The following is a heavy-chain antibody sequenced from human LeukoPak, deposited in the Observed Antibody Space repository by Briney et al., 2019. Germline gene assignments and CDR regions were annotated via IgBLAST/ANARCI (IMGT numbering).Heavy chain of an antibody. CDR3: ASGRGRTEQLVRDFDY. CDR1: GYTFTSYG. D-gene: IGHD6-6*01. V-gene: IGHV1-18*01. CDR2: ISAYNRKT. J-gene: IGHJ4*02. Sequence: ASVKVSCKASGYTFTSYGISWVRQPPGQGLEWMGWISAYNRKTNYAQSLQGRVTMTTDTSTTTAYMELRSLRSDDTAVYYCASGRGRTEQLVRDFDYWGQGTLVYVSS.